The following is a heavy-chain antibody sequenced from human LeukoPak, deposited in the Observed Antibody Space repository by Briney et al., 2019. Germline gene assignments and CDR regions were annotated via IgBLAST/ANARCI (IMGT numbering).Heavy chain of an antibody. V-gene: IGHV4-61*02. CDR2: IYTSGST. Sequence: SQTLSLTCTVSGDSISSGTYYWSWIRQPAGKGLEWIGRIYTSGSTNYNPSLKSRVTISVDTSKNQFSLKLSSVTAADTAVYYCARAKRWLPFDYWGQGTLVTVSS. CDR3: ARAKRWLPFDY. CDR1: GDSISSGTYY. D-gene: IGHD5-24*01. J-gene: IGHJ4*02.